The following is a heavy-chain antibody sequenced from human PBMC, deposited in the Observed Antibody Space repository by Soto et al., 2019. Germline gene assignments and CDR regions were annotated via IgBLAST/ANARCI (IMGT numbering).Heavy chain of an antibody. CDR2: IYYSGST. V-gene: IGHV4-30-4*01. CDR3: ARESASTLLPEPYYYYYGMDV. J-gene: IGHJ6*02. CDR1: GGSISSGDYY. Sequence: QVQLQESGPGLVKPSQTLSLTCTVSGGSISSGDYYWSWIRQPPGKGLEWIGYIYYSGSTYYNPSLKSRVTISVDTSKNQFSLKLSSVTAADTAVYYCARESASTLLPEPYYYYYGMDVWGQGTTVTVSS. D-gene: IGHD2-21*01.